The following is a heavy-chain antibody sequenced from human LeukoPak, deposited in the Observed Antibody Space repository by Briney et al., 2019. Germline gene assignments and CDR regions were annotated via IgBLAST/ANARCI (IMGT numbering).Heavy chain of an antibody. CDR1: GGTFSSYA. CDR2: IIPIFGTA. V-gene: IGHV1-69*05. J-gene: IGHJ6*04. CDR3: ARDRNNLGMDV. Sequence: SVTVSCKASGGTFSSYAISWVRQAPGQGLDWMGRIIPIFGTANYAQKFQGRVTITTDESTSTAYMELSSLRSEDTAVYYCARDRNNLGMDVWGKGTTVTVSS.